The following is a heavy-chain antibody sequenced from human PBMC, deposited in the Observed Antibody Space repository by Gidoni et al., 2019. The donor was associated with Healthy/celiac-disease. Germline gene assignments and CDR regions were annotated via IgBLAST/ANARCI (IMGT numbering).Heavy chain of an antibody. CDR3: ARVCSSTSCYESLGAFDI. V-gene: IGHV5-51*01. D-gene: IGHD2-2*01. CDR2: IYPGSSDT. CDR1: GDSFTSYG. Sequence: EVQLVQSGAEVKKPGEARKISCKGAGDSFTSYGNGWVRQMPGKGLEWMGSIYPGSSDTRYSPSFQGQVTLSAATSISPASLQWSSLKASDTAMYYCARVCSSTSCYESLGAFDIWGQGTMVTVSS. J-gene: IGHJ3*02.